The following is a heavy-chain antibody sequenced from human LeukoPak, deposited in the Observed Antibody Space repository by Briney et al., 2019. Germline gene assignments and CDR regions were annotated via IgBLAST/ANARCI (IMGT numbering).Heavy chain of an antibody. J-gene: IGHJ4*02. CDR2: IYHSGST. CDR3: ARNPTADY. D-gene: IGHD4-17*01. V-gene: IGHV4-38-2*02. Sequence: SETLSLTCTVSGYSISSGYYWGWIRQPPGKGLEWIGSIYHSGSTYYNPSLKSRVTISVDTSKNQFSLKLSSVTAADAAVYYCARNPTADYWGQGTLVTVSS. CDR1: GYSISSGYY.